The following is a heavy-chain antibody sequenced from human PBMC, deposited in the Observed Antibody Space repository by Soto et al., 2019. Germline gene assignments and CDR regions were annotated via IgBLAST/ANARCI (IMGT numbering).Heavy chain of an antibody. Sequence: GGPLRLSCAASGFTFSSYSMNRVRQAPGKGLEWVSYISSSSSTIYYADSVKGRFTISRDNAKNSLYLQMNSLRDEDTAVYYCARGIAVAGTWTFSDYFDYWGQGTLVTVSS. J-gene: IGHJ4*02. V-gene: IGHV3-48*02. D-gene: IGHD6-19*01. CDR3: ARGIAVAGTWTFSDYFDY. CDR1: GFTFSSYS. CDR2: ISSSSSTI.